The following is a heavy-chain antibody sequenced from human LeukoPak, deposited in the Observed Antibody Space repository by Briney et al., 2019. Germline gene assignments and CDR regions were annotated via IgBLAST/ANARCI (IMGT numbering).Heavy chain of an antibody. Sequence: SETLSLTCTVSGGSITSYYWSWTRQPPGKGLEWIGCIYYSGTTNYNPSLKSRVTISVDTSKNQFSLKLSSVTAADTAVYYCARVRDGSSFSAFDMWGQGTMVTVSS. J-gene: IGHJ3*02. CDR2: IYYSGTT. CDR1: GGSITSYY. D-gene: IGHD1-26*01. CDR3: ARVRDGSSFSAFDM. V-gene: IGHV4-59*01.